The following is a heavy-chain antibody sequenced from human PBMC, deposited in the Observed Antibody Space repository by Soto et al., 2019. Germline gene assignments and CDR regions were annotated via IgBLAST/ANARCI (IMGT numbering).Heavy chain of an antibody. CDR3: ARGRDYFDS. CDR2: IHPFGLTI. J-gene: IGHJ4*02. CDR1: RFTFTDFH. V-gene: IGHV3-11*01. Sequence: QVQLVESGGGLVKPGGSLRLSCAASRFTFTDFHMTWIRQAPGKGLEWVSSIHPFGLTIDYADSVKGRFTISRDNAKNSLYLQMNSLRPADTAVYYCARGRDYFDSWGQGSLVTVSS.